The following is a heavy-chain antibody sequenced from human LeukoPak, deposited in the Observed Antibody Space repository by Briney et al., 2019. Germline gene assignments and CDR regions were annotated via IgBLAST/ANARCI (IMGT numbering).Heavy chain of an antibody. CDR3: ASLSSTRGYRDY. CDR1: GGSISSGGYY. V-gene: IGHV4-31*03. J-gene: IGHJ4*02. D-gene: IGHD5-18*01. CDR2: IYYSGST. Sequence: SETLSLTCTVSGGSISSGGYYWSWIRQHPGKGREWIGYIYYSGSTYYNPSLKSRVTISVDTSKNQFSLKLSSVTAADTAVYYCASLSSTRGYRDYWGQGTLVTVSS.